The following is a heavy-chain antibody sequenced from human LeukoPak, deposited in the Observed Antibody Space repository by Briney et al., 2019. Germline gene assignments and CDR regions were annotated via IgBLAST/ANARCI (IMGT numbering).Heavy chain of an antibody. J-gene: IGHJ4*02. V-gene: IGHV3-66*01. CDR1: GFTVSKNY. D-gene: IGHD1-26*01. CDR3: VRDIVGAH. CDR2: LYSSGTT. Sequence: GGSLRLSCAGSGFTVSKNYMCWVRQASGKRLEWVSVLYSSGTTYYRDSVKDRFTVSRDNSKNTVYLQMNGLRAEDTGVYYCVRDIVGAHWGQGTLVTVSS.